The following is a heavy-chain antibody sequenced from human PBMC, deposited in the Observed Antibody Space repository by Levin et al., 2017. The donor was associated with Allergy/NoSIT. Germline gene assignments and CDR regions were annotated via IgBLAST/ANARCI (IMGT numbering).Heavy chain of an antibody. CDR3: GRIPGTPTQWEVLSDAFDV. J-gene: IGHJ3*01. CDR1: GFRFSSYG. V-gene: IGHV3-33*01. CDR2: IWHDGSST. D-gene: IGHD1-26*01. Sequence: GGSLRLSCAASGFRFSSYGMHWVRQAPGKGLEWVAFIWHDGSSTYYADSVKGRFTIARDNSKNTLYLQMNSLRVEDTALYDCGRIPGTPTQWEVLSDAFDVWGQGTVVTVSS.